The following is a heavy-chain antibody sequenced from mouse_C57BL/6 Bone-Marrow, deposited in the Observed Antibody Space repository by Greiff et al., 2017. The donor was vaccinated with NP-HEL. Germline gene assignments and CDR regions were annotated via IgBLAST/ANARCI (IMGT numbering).Heavy chain of an antibody. CDR2: ISYDGSN. Sequence: EVQLVESGPGLVKPSQSLSLTCSVTGYSITSGYYWNWIRQFPGNKLEWMGYISYDGSNNYNPSLKNRISITRDTSKNQFFLKLNSVTTEDTATYYCAYYYAMDYWGQGTSVTVSS. V-gene: IGHV3-6*01. CDR1: GYSITSGYY. CDR3: AYYYAMDY. J-gene: IGHJ4*01.